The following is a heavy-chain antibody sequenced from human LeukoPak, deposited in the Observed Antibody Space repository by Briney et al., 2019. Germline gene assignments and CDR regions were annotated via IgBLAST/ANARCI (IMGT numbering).Heavy chain of an antibody. V-gene: IGHV4-31*11. J-gene: IGHJ5*02. CDR1: SEPFIGYY. CDR3: ARDRADDYGDYRGWFDP. Sequence: PSETLSLTCAIYSEPFIGYYWSWIRQHPGKGLESIGYIYYSGGTYYNPSLKSRVTISVGTSKNQFSLKLSSVTAADTAVYYCARDRADDYGDYRGWFDPWGQGTLVTVSS. D-gene: IGHD4-17*01. CDR2: IYYSGGT.